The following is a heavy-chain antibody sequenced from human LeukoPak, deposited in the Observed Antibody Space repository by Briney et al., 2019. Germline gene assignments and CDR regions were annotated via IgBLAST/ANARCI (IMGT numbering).Heavy chain of an antibody. Sequence: APVKVSCKASGYTFTGYYMHWVRQAPGQGLEWMGWINPNSGGTNNAQKFQGRVTMTRDTSISTAYMELSRLRSDDTAVYYCARSEEVGATTFDYWGQGTLVTVSS. J-gene: IGHJ4*02. D-gene: IGHD1-26*01. CDR3: ARSEEVGATTFDY. V-gene: IGHV1-2*02. CDR2: INPNSGGT. CDR1: GYTFTGYY.